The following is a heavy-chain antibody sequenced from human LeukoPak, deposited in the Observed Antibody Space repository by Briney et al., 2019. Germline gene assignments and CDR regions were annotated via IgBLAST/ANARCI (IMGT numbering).Heavy chain of an antibody. J-gene: IGHJ4*02. CDR1: GFTFSSYG. V-gene: IGHV3-30*18. CDR2: ISYDGSNK. CDR3: AKGVNGYDYFDY. Sequence: GRSLRLSCAASGFTFSSYGMRWVRQAPGKGLEWVAVISYDGSNKYYADSVKGRFTISRDNSKNTLYLQMNSLRAEDTAVYYCAKGVNGYDYFDYWGQGTLVTVSS. D-gene: IGHD5-12*01.